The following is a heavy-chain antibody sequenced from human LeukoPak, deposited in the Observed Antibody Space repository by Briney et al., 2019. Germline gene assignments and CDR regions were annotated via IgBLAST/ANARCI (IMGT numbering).Heavy chain of an antibody. CDR3: AANSGGYSSPPRRAFDI. CDR1: GDSINSYY. Sequence: SETLSLTCTVSGDSINSYYWSWIRQPAGRGLEWIGSIYYSGSTYYNPSLKSRVTISVDTSKNQFSLKLSSVTAADTAVYYCAANSGGYSSPPRRAFDIWGQGTMVTVSS. CDR2: IYYSGST. D-gene: IGHD5-12*01. V-gene: IGHV4-59*05. J-gene: IGHJ3*02.